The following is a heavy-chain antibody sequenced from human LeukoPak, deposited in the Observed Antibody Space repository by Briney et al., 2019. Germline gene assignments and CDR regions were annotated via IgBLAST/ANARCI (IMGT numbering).Heavy chain of an antibody. CDR1: GYSFTSYW. D-gene: IGHD3-10*01. CDR3: ARRLVTMVRGYAFDI. Sequence: GESLKISCKGSGYSFTSYWIGWVRQMPGKGLEWMGIIYPGDSDTRYSPSFQGQVTISADKSISTAYLQWSSLKASDTAMYYCARRLVTMVRGYAFDIWGQGTMVTVSS. CDR2: IYPGDSDT. J-gene: IGHJ3*02. V-gene: IGHV5-51*01.